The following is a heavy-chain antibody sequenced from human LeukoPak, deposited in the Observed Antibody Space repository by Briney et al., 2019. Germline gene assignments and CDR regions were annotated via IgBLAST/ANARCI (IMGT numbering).Heavy chain of an antibody. CDR1: GYTFTSYD. J-gene: IGHJ4*02. D-gene: IGHD3-10*01. V-gene: IGHV1-8*01. CDR2: MNPNSGNT. Sequence: ASVKVSCKASGYTFTSYDINWVRQATGQGLEWMGWMNPNSGNTGYAQKFKGRVTMTRNTSISTAYMELSGLRSEDTAVYYCATTGDMVRGVFDYWGQGTLVTVSS. CDR3: ATTGDMVRGVFDY.